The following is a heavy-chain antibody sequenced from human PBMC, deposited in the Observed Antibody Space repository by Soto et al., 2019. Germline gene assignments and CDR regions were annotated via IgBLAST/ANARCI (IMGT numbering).Heavy chain of an antibody. CDR1: GFTFSSYG. D-gene: IGHD6-13*01. V-gene: IGHV3-33*01. J-gene: IGHJ4*02. CDR3: AREVAAAGNIYYFDY. CDR2: IWYDGSHK. Sequence: QVQLVESGGGVVQPGRSLRLSCAASGFTFSSYGMHWVRQAPGKGLEWVAAIWYDGSHKYYADSVKGRFTISRDNSKNTLYLQMNSLRAEDTAVYYCAREVAAAGNIYYFDYWGQGTLVTVSS.